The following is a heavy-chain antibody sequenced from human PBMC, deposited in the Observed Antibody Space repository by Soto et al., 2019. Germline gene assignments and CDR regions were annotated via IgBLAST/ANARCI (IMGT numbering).Heavy chain of an antibody. CDR2: ISSSSSYI. Sequence: EVQLVESGGGLVKPGGSLRLSCAASGFTFSSYSMNWVRQAPGKGLEWVSSISSSSSYIYYADSVKGRFTISRDNAKNSLYLQMNSLRAADTAVYYCARSLQLWYEVDYWGEGTMVTVSS. J-gene: IGHJ4*02. D-gene: IGHD5-18*01. CDR1: GFTFSSYS. V-gene: IGHV3-21*01. CDR3: ARSLQLWYEVDY.